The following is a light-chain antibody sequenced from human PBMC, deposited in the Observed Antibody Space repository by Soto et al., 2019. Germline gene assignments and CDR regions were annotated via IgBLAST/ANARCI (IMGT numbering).Light chain of an antibody. CDR2: DAS. CDR3: EQNNNWRTWT. CDR1: QNIKSN. J-gene: IGKJ1*01. Sequence: EIVMTQSPVTLSVSAGERATLSCRVSQNIKSNLAWYQQKPGQAPSLLIYDASTRATGIPARFSGSGTGTEFALTIIRLESEDYAIYYYEQNNNWRTWTFGRGTKVEIK. V-gene: IGKV3-15*01.